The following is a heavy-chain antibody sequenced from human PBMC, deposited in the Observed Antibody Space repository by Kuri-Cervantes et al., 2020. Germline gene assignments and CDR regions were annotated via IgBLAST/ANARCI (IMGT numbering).Heavy chain of an antibody. CDR1: GFTFSSYG. V-gene: IGHV3-30*02. CDR3: SRGGAREDRPPWEVPPAIYYFFYYMDV. J-gene: IGHJ6*03. CDR2: IRYDGSNK. D-gene: IGHD2-2*01. Sequence: GESLKISCAASGFTFSSYGMHWVRQAPGKGLEWVAFIRYDGSNKYYADSVKGRFTISRDNSKNTLYLQMNSLRIEDTAVYYCSRGGAREDRPPWEVPPAIYYFFYYMDVWGKGTTVTVSS.